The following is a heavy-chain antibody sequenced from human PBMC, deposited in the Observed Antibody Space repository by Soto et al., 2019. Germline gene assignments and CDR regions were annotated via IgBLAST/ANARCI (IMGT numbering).Heavy chain of an antibody. V-gene: IGHV1-18*04. CDR3: ATVYCSSTSCYGDYYYYGMDV. Sequence: ASVKVSCKASGYTFTSYGISWVRQAPGQGLEWMGWICAYIVNTIYAQKLQGRVTMTTATCTSTAYMELRSVRSDDTAVYHCATVYCSSTSCYGDYYYYGMDVWGQGTTVTVSS. CDR2: ICAYIVNT. D-gene: IGHD2-2*01. CDR1: GYTFTSYG. J-gene: IGHJ6*02.